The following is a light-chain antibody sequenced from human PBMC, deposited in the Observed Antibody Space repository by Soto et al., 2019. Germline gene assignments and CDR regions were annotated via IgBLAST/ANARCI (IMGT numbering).Light chain of an antibody. CDR2: SAS. J-gene: IGKJ3*01. V-gene: IGKV1-12*01. CDR3: QQANSFPPV. Sequence: DIPMTQSPSSVSASVGDRVTITCRASQGIRSWLAWYQQKPGKAPKLLIFSASSLQSGVPSRFSGSRSGTDFTLTISSLQPEDFATYYCQQANSFPPVFGPGTKVDIK. CDR1: QGIRSW.